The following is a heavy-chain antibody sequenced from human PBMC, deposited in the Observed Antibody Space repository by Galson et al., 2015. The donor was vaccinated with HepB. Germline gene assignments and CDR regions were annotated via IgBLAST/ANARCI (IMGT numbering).Heavy chain of an antibody. J-gene: IGHJ3*02. CDR2: MYYSGNT. CDR3: ARAGITIFGVVLDAFDI. V-gene: IGHV4-30-4*01. Sequence: GKGLEWIGYMYYSGNTYYNPSLKSRLIISVDTSKNQFSLKLSSVTAADTAVYYCARAGITIFGVVLDAFDIWGQGTMVTVSS. D-gene: IGHD3-3*01.